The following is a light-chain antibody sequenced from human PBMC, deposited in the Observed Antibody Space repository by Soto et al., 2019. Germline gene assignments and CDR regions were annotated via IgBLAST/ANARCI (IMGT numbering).Light chain of an antibody. CDR2: GAS. CDR3: QQYVTSPYT. J-gene: IGKJ2*01. Sequence: EIVLTQSPGTLTLSPGERATLSCRASQSVVNNALAWYQRKPGQAPRRLIYGASNTATGIPDRFSAFGSGTEFTLTISRLEPEDFAVYFCQQYVTSPYTFGQGTRLEIK. V-gene: IGKV3-20*01. CDR1: QSVVNNA.